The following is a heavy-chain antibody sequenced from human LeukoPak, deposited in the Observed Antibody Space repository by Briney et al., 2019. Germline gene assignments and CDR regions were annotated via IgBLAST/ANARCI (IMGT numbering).Heavy chain of an antibody. CDR2: INAGNGNT. Sequence: GASVKVSCKASGYTFTSYAMHWVRQAPGQRLGWMGWINAGNGNTKYSQKFQGRVTITRDTSASTAYMELSSLRSEDTAVYYCARAPYVAWNNWFDPWGQGTLVTVSS. CDR3: ARAPYVAWNNWFDP. CDR1: GYTFTSYA. D-gene: IGHD5-12*01. J-gene: IGHJ5*02. V-gene: IGHV1-3*01.